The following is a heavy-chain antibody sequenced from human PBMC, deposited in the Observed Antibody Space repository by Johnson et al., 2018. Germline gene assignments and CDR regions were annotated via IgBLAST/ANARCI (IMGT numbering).Heavy chain of an antibody. CDR1: GFTFSNYA. CDR3: SGESLVVVPPAIRFGVRDDYYYYMYV. CDR2: MSGRGGRT. V-gene: IGHV3-23*04. Sequence: VQLVESGGDLAQPGGSLRLSCAASGFTFSNYAMSWVRQAPGKGLEWVSGMSGRGGRTYYADSVKGRFTISRDNSKKTFYVQMNSLTAEDTAVYYCSGESLVVVPPAIRFGVRDDYYYYMYVWGKGTTVTVSS. D-gene: IGHD2-2*01. J-gene: IGHJ6*03.